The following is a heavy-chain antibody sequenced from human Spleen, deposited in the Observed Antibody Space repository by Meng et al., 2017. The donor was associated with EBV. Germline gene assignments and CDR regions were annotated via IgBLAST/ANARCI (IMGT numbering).Heavy chain of an antibody. Sequence: LQLRESGHGRVMPSETLSLTCTVSGGSIKSSSYYWAWIRQPPGRGLEWIVTISYSGNNYYSPSLKSRVTISVDTSNNHFSLRLTSVTAADTAVYYCARQDPTTSTRPFDYWGQGTLVTVSS. J-gene: IGHJ4*02. CDR3: ARQDPTTSTRPFDY. V-gene: IGHV4-39*01. CDR2: ISYSGNN. CDR1: GGSIKSSSYY. D-gene: IGHD1-26*01.